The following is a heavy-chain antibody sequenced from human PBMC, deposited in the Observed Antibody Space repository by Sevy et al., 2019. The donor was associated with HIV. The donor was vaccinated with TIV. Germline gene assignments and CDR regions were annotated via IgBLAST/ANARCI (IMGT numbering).Heavy chain of an antibody. V-gene: IGHV3-49*04. CDR1: GFTFGDYA. CDR3: TRASYSYYYGMDV. J-gene: IGHJ6*02. CDR2: IRGKGYGGTT. Sequence: GGSLRLSCTTSGFTFGDYAMSWVRQAPGKGLEWVGFIRGKGYGGTTEYAASVKGRFTISRDDSKSIAYLQMNSLKTEDTAVYYCTRASYSYYYGMDVWGQGTTVTVS.